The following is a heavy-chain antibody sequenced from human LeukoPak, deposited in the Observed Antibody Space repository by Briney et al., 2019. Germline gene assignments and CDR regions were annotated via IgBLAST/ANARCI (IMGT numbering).Heavy chain of an antibody. D-gene: IGHD6-19*01. Sequence: SETLSLTCAVSGDSSSSSIYYWGWVRQPPGKGLEWIGTIDSSGNTYYNPSLKSRATISTDTSRSQFSLNLSSVTAADTAVYYCAREYTLYRSGWFLDYWGQGTLVTVSS. CDR2: IDSSGNT. V-gene: IGHV4-39*07. J-gene: IGHJ4*02. CDR3: AREYTLYRSGWFLDY. CDR1: GDSSSSSIYY.